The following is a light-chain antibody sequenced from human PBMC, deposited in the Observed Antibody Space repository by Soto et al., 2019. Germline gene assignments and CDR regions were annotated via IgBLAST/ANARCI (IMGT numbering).Light chain of an antibody. Sequence: QSVLTQPPSASGSPGQSVTISCTGASSDVGGYNFVSWYQHHPGKASRLMIYDVTQRPSGVPDRFSGSKSGNTASLTVSGLQVDDEAYYYCSSYAGSSIPVAFGGGTKVTVL. CDR3: SSYAGSSIPVA. CDR2: DVT. V-gene: IGLV2-8*01. J-gene: IGLJ2*01. CDR1: SSDVGGYNF.